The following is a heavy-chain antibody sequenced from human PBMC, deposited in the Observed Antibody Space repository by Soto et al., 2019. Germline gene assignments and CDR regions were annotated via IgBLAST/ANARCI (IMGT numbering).Heavy chain of an antibody. CDR3: ARSSGTIFGVVIVPAAVWFDP. V-gene: IGHV4-4*02. D-gene: IGHD3-3*01. J-gene: IGHJ5*02. Sequence: QVQLQESGPGLVKPSGTLSLTCAVSGGSISSSNWWRWVRQPPGKGLEWIGEIYHSGSTNYNPSLQSRVTISVDKSKNQFSLKLSSVTAADTAVYYCARSSGTIFGVVIVPAAVWFDPWGQGTLVTVSS. CDR2: IYHSGST. CDR1: GGSISSSNW.